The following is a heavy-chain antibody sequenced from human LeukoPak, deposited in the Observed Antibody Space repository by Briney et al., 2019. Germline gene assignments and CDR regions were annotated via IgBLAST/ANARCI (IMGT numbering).Heavy chain of an antibody. Sequence: SVKVSCKASGGTFSSYAISWVRQAPGQGLEWMGGIIPIFGTANYAQKFQGRVTMTTETSTSTAYMEMRSLGSDNTAVYYCARGGLPGGSGSYSDYWGQGTLVTVSS. CDR3: ARGGLPGGSGSYSDY. V-gene: IGHV1-69*05. CDR1: GGTFSSYA. D-gene: IGHD1-26*01. CDR2: IIPIFGTA. J-gene: IGHJ4*02.